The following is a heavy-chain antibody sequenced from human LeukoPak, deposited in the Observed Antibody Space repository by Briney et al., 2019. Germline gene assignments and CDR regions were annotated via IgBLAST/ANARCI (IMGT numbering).Heavy chain of an antibody. Sequence: GGSLRLSCAASGFTFSSYGMHWVRQAPGKGLEWVSVIYSGGSTYYADSVKGRFTISRDNSKNTLYLQMNSLRAEDTAVYYCARETYSYGFDYWGQGTLVTVSS. CDR2: IYSGGST. V-gene: IGHV3-53*01. D-gene: IGHD5-18*01. CDR3: ARETYSYGFDY. CDR1: GFTFSSYG. J-gene: IGHJ4*02.